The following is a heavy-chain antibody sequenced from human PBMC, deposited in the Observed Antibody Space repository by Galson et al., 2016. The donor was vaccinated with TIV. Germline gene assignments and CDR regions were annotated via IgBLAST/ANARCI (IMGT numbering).Heavy chain of an antibody. J-gene: IGHJ5*02. CDR1: GGTFNSYG. D-gene: IGHD5-18*01. Sequence: SVKVSCKAPGGTFNSYGISWVRQAPGQGLQWMGGIIPVFGTTKYSQDFQGRVAVTADESTGTAYMELSGLRFDDTAVYFCARSRGYSYGYVDPWGQGTLVTVSA. CDR2: IIPVFGTT. CDR3: ARSRGYSYGYVDP. V-gene: IGHV1-69*13.